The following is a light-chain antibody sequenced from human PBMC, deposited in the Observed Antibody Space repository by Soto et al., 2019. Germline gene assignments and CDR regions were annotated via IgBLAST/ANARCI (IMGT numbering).Light chain of an antibody. CDR1: QSVSTN. J-gene: IGKJ4*01. Sequence: EIVMRQSPATLSVSPGERATLSCRASQSVSTNLAWYQQRPGQAPRLLIYDVSTGATGIPARFSGSGSGTDFTLTISRLEPEDFAVYYCQQYGSSPLTFGGGTKVDI. CDR2: DVS. CDR3: QQYGSSPLT. V-gene: IGKV3-20*01.